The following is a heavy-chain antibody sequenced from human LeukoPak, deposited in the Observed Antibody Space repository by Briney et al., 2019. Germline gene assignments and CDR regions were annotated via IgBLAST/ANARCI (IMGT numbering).Heavy chain of an antibody. CDR3: TTDRHITVFGVLIRGDY. CDR1: GFTFSNAW. D-gene: IGHD3-3*01. V-gene: IGHV3-15*07. Sequence: GGSLRLSCAASGFTFSNAWMNWVRQAPGKGLEWVGRIKSRTDGGTADCAASVRGRFTISRDDSKNTLYLQMNSLKTEDTAVYYCTTDRHITVFGVLIRGDYWDQETLVTVSS. CDR2: IKSRTDGGTA. J-gene: IGHJ4*02.